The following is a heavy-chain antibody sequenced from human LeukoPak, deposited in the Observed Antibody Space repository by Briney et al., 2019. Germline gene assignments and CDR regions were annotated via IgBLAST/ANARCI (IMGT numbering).Heavy chain of an antibody. CDR3: AKDHCSSTSCYYFDY. CDR1: GFTFSSYW. Sequence: GGSLRLSCAASGFTFSSYWMSWVRQAPGKGLEWVANIKQDGSDIYYVDSVKGRFTISRDNSKNTLYLQMNSLRAEDTAVYYCAKDHCSSTSCYYFDYWGQGTLVTVSS. CDR2: IKQDGSDI. J-gene: IGHJ4*02. D-gene: IGHD2-2*01. V-gene: IGHV3-7*01.